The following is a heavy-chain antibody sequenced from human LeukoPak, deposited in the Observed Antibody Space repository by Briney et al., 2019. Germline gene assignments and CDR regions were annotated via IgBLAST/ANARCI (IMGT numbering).Heavy chain of an antibody. CDR3: TRDRDSGAFDI. D-gene: IGHD3-10*01. V-gene: IGHV3-30-3*01. CDR2: ISYDGSYK. CDR1: GFTFSSYA. J-gene: IGHJ3*02. Sequence: GGSLRLSCADSGFTFSSYAMHWVRQAPGKGLEWVAVISYDGSYKDYADSVKGRFTVSRDNSKNTLYLQMNSLRAEDTAVYYCTRDRDSGAFDIWGQGTMVTASS.